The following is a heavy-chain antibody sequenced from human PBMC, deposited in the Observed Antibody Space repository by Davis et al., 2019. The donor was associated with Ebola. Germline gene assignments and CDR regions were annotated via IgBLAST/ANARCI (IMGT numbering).Heavy chain of an antibody. J-gene: IGHJ6*02. CDR3: AKWGSVAGDYYDGMDV. CDR1: GGSISNFY. D-gene: IGHD6-19*01. CDR2: VYSTGII. Sequence: MPSETLSLTCSVSGGSISNFYWNWIRQSAEKGLEWIGRVYSTGIINYNSSLKSRVTISVDTSKNQLSLILTSVTAADTAVYYCAKWGSVAGDYYDGMDVWGQGTTVTVSS. V-gene: IGHV4-4*07.